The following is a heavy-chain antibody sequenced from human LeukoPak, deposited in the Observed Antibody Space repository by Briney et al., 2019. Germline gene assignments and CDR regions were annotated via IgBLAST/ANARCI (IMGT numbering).Heavy chain of an antibody. CDR2: IYYSGST. V-gene: IGHV4-59*08. CDR3: ARMPQQLVRPENWFDP. J-gene: IGHJ5*02. CDR1: GGSISSYY. Sequence: PSETLSLTCTVSGGSISSYYWSWIPQPPGKGLEWIGYIYYSGSTNYNPSLKSRVTISVDTSKNQFSLKLSSVTAADTAVYYCARMPQQLVRPENWFDPWGQGTLVTVSS. D-gene: IGHD6-13*01.